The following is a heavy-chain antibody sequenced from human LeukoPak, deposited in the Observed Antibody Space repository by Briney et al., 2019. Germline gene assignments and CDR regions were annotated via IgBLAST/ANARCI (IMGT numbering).Heavy chain of an antibody. J-gene: IGHJ2*01. CDR1: GGSISAYY. CDR3: ARQDTAMVRGIHWYFDL. V-gene: IGHV4-59*08. CDR2: IHYSGTT. D-gene: IGHD5-18*01. Sequence: SETLSLTCTVSGGSISAYYWSWIRQPPGKGLEWIGYIHYSGTTNYYPSLKSRVTISVDTSKNQFSLKLSSVTAADTAVYYCARQDTAMVRGIHWYFDLWGRGTLVTVSS.